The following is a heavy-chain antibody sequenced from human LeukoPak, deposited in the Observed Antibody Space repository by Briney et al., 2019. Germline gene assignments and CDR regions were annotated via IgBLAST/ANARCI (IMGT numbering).Heavy chain of an antibody. D-gene: IGHD3-10*01. CDR1: GYTFTSYG. V-gene: IGHV1-18*01. Sequence: ASEKVSCKASGYTFTSYGISWVRQAPGQGLEWMGWISAYNGNTNYAQKLQGRVTMTTDTSTSTAYMELRSLRSDDTAVYYCARDVPYYYGSGSYFYGMDVWGQGTTVTVSS. CDR2: ISAYNGNT. J-gene: IGHJ6*02. CDR3: ARDVPYYYGSGSYFYGMDV.